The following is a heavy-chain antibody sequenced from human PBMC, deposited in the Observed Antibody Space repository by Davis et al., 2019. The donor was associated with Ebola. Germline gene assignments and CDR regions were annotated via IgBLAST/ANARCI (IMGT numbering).Heavy chain of an antibody. V-gene: IGHV1-2*06. J-gene: IGHJ6*04. D-gene: IGHD6-13*01. CDR1: EYTFIGYY. Sequence: ASVKVSCKASEYTFIGYYIHWVRQAPGQGLEWMGRINPNSGGTNYAQKFQGRVTMTRDTSISTAYMELTSLRSDDTAVYYCARTYSGSRIIMDVWGKGTTVTVSS. CDR3: ARTYSGSRIIMDV. CDR2: INPNSGGT.